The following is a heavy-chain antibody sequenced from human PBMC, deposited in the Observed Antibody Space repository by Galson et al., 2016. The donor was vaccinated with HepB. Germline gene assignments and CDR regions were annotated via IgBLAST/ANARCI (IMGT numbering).Heavy chain of an antibody. Sequence: SETLSLTCAVSSGSVSDNSYYWGWIRQPPGKGLEWIAYSYDIGIGWTNYNPSLKSRVTMSIDTSKNQFSLKFNSVTAADTALYYCARLLRHGHGRGDWGQGTLVTVSS. D-gene: IGHD1-26*01. CDR2: SYDIGIGWT. J-gene: IGHJ4*02. V-gene: IGHV4-61*01. CDR3: ARLLRHGHGRGD. CDR1: SGSVSDNSYY.